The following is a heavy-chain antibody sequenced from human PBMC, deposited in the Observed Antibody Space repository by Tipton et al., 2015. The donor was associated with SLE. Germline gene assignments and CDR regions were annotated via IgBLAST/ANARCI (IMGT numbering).Heavy chain of an antibody. CDR1: GFNFGSYA. CDR2: ITTNGIEK. V-gene: IGHV3-7*01. D-gene: IGHD3-22*01. CDR3: ARGRRYDSRYYYFMDV. J-gene: IGHJ6*03. Sequence: SLRLSCAASGFNFGSYAMSWVRQAPGKGLEWVSKITTNGIEKYTDSMKGRLTVSRDNARGAVYLQMSSLRVEDTAVYYCARGRRYDSRYYYFMDVWGKGTTVTVSS.